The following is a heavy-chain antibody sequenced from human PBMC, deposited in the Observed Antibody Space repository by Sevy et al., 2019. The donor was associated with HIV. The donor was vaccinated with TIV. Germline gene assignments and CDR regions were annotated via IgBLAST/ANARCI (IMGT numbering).Heavy chain of an antibody. CDR2: INPNSGGT. CDR1: GYTFTGYY. Sequence: ASVKVSCKASGYTFTGYYMHWVRQAPGQGLEWMGWINPNSGGTNYAQKFQGRVTMTRDTSISTAYMELSRLRSDDTAVYYCARAPDVVASWADDAFDIWGQGTMVTVSS. CDR3: ARAPDVVASWADDAFDI. D-gene: IGHD2-15*01. V-gene: IGHV1-2*02. J-gene: IGHJ3*02.